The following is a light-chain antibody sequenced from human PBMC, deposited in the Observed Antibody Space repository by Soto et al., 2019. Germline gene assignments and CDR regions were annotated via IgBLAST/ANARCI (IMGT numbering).Light chain of an antibody. Sequence: QSVLTQPASVSGSPGQSITISCTGTSSDVGGYNYVSWYQQHPGKAPKLMIYEVSNRPSGVSNRFSGSKSGNTASLTISGLQAEDEADYYCSSYTISSTLWVFGGGTQLTVL. V-gene: IGLV2-14*01. CDR3: SSYTISSTLWV. J-gene: IGLJ3*02. CDR2: EVS. CDR1: SSDVGGYNY.